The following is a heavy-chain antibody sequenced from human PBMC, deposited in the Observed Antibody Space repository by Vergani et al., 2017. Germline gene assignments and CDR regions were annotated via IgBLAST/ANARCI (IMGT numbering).Heavy chain of an antibody. CDR2: SYYSGSN. CDR1: GGSISSGDYY. J-gene: IGHJ4*02. V-gene: IGHV4-30-4*01. D-gene: IGHD1-1*01. CDR3: ARKERRGFNESLDY. Sequence: QVQLQESGPGLVKPSQTLSLTCTVSGGSISSGDYYWSWIRQPPGKGLEWIGYSYYSGSNHYNPSPKSRVTRSVDTSKNQFSLKLSSVNAADTPVYYCARKERRGFNESLDYWGQGTRVTVSS.